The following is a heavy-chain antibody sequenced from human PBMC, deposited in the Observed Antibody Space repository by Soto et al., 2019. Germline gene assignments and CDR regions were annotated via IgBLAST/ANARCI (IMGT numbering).Heavy chain of an antibody. V-gene: IGHV4-39*01. Sequence: LETQSLTCPVSGGSIGSSSYYWGWLRQPPGKGLEWIGSIYYSGSTYYNPSLKSRVTISVDTSKNQFSLKLSSVTAADTAVYYCARHDWAKPFDYWGQGTLVTVSS. J-gene: IGHJ4*02. CDR2: IYYSGST. D-gene: IGHD3-9*01. CDR3: ARHDWAKPFDY. CDR1: GGSIGSSSYY.